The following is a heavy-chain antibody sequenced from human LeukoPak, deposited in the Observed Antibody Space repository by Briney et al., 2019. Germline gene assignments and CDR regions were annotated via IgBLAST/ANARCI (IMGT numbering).Heavy chain of an antibody. CDR3: ARGSIETGLIYYYGMDV. V-gene: IGHV1-69*13. CDR2: IIPIFGTA. CDR1: GGTFSSYA. D-gene: IGHD5-24*01. J-gene: IGHJ6*02. Sequence: ASVKVSCKASGGTFSSYAISRVRQAPGQGLEWMGGIIPIFGTANYAQKFQGRVTITADESTSTAYMELSSLRSEDTAVYYCARGSIETGLIYYYGMDVWGQGTTVTVSS.